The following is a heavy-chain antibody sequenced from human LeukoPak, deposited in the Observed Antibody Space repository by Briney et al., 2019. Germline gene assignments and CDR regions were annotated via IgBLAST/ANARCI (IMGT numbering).Heavy chain of an antibody. J-gene: IGHJ3*02. CDR1: GFTFGSYS. Sequence: GGSLRLSCAASGFTFGSYSMNWVRQAPGKGLEWVSSISSSSSYIYYADSVKGRFTISRDNAKNSLYLQMNSLRAEDTAVYYCARAAAGHDAFDIWGQGTMVTVSS. CDR3: ARAAAGHDAFDI. CDR2: ISSSSSYI. D-gene: IGHD6-13*01. V-gene: IGHV3-21*01.